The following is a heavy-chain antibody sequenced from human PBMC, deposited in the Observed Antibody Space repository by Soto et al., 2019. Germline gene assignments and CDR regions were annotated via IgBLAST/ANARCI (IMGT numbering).Heavy chain of an antibody. V-gene: IGHV4-34*01. Sequence: SETLSLTCAVYGGSFSGYYWSWIRQPPGKGLEWIGEINHSGSTNYNPSLKSRVTISVDTSKNQFSLKLSSVTAADTAVYYCARVASIAAAGTSGYYYMDVWGKGTTVTVSS. D-gene: IGHD6-13*01. CDR1: GGSFSGYY. CDR3: ARVASIAAAGTSGYYYMDV. CDR2: INHSGST. J-gene: IGHJ6*03.